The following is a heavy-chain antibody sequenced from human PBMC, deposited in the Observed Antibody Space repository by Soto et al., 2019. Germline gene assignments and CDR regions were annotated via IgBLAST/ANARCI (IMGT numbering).Heavy chain of an antibody. CDR2: IHYSGSS. CDR3: ARDLDTATYFDY. CDR1: GYSISSGYY. V-gene: IGHV4-38-2*02. J-gene: IGHJ4*01. Sequence: SETLSLTCAVSGYSISSGYYWGWIRQPPGKGLEWIGFIHYSGSSYYNPSLKSRVTISVDTSKNQFSLKLDSVTAADTAVYYCARDLDTATYFDYWGHGTLVTVSS. D-gene: IGHD5-18*01.